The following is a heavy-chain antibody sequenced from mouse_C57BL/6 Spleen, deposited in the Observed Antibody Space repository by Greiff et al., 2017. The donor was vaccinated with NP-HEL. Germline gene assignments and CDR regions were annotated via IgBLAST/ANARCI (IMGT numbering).Heavy chain of an antibody. CDR2: ISDGGSYT. CDR3: ARDPRGHGQDAMDY. V-gene: IGHV5-4*01. Sequence: EVQLVESGGGLVKPGGSLKLSCAASGFTFSSYAMSWVRQTPEKRLEWVATISDGGSYTYYPDNVKGRFTISRDNAKNNLYLQMSHLKSEDTAMYYCARDPRGHGQDAMDYWGQGTSVTVSS. CDR1: GFTFSSYA. J-gene: IGHJ4*01. D-gene: IGHD3-3*01.